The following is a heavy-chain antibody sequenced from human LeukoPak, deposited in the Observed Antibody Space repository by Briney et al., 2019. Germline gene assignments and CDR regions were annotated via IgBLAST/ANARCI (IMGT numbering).Heavy chain of an antibody. CDR2: IIPKSGLA. CDR1: GYTFTDYY. V-gene: IGHV1-2*02. CDR3: AREAYEDCSGVSCRYNWFDP. Sequence: ASVKVSCKASGYTFTDYYICWVRQAPGQGFEWMGRIIPKSGLADYSQKFQGRVTLTRDTSTSAAYMELSNLRSDETAVYYCAREAYEDCSGVSCRYNWFDPWGQGTLVTVSS. J-gene: IGHJ5*02. D-gene: IGHD2-15*01.